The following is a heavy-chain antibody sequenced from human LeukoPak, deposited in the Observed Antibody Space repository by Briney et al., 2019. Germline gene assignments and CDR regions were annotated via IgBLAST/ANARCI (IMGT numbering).Heavy chain of an antibody. CDR1: GYTFTGNY. J-gene: IGHJ5*02. CDR3: ARMLVVVPATSVNYNWFDP. V-gene: IGHV1-2*02. Sequence: ASVKVSCKASGYTFTGNYIHWVRQAPGQGLGWMGWINPNTGDTNYAQKFQGRVTMTRDTSISTAYMELNMLRSDDTAVYYCARMLVVVPATSVNYNWFDPWGQGTLVTVSS. CDR2: INPNTGDT. D-gene: IGHD2-15*01.